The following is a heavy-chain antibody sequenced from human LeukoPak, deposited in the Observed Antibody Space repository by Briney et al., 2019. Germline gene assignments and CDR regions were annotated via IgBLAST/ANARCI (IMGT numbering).Heavy chain of an antibody. CDR3: ARCVTTVTIYYYYYYYMDA. CDR1: GFTFSSYW. J-gene: IGHJ6*03. Sequence: GGSLRLTCAASGFTFSSYWMSWVRQAPGKGLEWVANIKQDGSEKYYVDSVKGRFTISRDNAKNSLYLQMNSLRAGDTAVYYCARCVTTVTIYYYYYYYMDAWGKGTTVTVSS. CDR2: IKQDGSEK. V-gene: IGHV3-7*01. D-gene: IGHD4-11*01.